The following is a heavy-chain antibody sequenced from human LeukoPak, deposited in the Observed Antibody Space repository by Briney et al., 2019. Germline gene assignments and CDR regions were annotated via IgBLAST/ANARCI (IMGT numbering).Heavy chain of an antibody. CDR2: IIPIFGTA. D-gene: IGHD3-22*01. V-gene: IGHV1-69*01. Sequence: ASVQVSCQASGGTFSSYAISWVRQAPGQGLEWMGGIIPIFGTANYAQKFQGRVTITADESTSTAYMELSSLRSEDTAVYYCARGPHSGYYHVYYYYGMDVWGQGTTVTVSS. CDR3: ARGPHSGYYHVYYYYGMDV. CDR1: GGTFSSYA. J-gene: IGHJ6*02.